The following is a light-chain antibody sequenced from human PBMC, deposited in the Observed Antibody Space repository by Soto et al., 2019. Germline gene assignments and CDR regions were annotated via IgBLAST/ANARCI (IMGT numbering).Light chain of an antibody. J-gene: IGLJ2*01. CDR2: EVS. CDR3: SSYTRSTTVI. CDR1: NSDIGSYNY. Sequence: QSALTQPASVSGSPGQSITISCTGTNSDIGSYNYVSWYQQYPGKAPKLMIYEVSNRPSGVSDRFSGSKSGNRASLSISGLQPEDEADYYCSSYTRSTTVIFGGGTKPTVL. V-gene: IGLV2-14*01.